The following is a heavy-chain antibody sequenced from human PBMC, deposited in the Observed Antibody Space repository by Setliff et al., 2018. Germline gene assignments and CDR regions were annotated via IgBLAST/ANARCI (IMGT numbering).Heavy chain of an antibody. Sequence: PSETLSLTCAASGGTFSYYYWTWIRQPPGKGLEWIGYIYYSGSTNYNPSLKGRVTISVDTSKNQFSLKLSSVTAADTAVYYCARLSGFLYIDVWGKGTTVTVSS. CDR1: GGTFSYYY. CDR2: IYYSGST. V-gene: IGHV4-59*08. D-gene: IGHD3-3*01. J-gene: IGHJ6*03. CDR3: ARLSGFLYIDV.